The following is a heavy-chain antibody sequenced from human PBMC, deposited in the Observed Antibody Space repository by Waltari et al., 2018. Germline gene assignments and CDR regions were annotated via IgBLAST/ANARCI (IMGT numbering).Heavy chain of an antibody. CDR1: GGSFSGYY. V-gene: IGHV4-34*01. CDR2: TNHSGST. D-gene: IGHD3-3*01. Sequence: QVQLQQWGAGLLKPSETLSLTCAVYGGSFSGYYWSWIRQPPGKGLEWIGETNHSGSTNYNPSLKSRVTISVDTSKNQFSLKLSSVTAADTAVYYCARGPGDFWSGYYRGLNYWGQGTLVTVSS. J-gene: IGHJ4*02. CDR3: ARGPGDFWSGYYRGLNY.